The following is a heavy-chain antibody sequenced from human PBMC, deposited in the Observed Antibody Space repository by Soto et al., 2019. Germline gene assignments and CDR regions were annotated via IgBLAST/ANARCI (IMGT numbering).Heavy chain of an antibody. CDR1: GFTFTSSA. V-gene: IGHV1-58*01. J-gene: IGHJ6*02. CDR2: IVVGSGNT. Sequence: QMQLVQSGPEVKKPGTSVKVSCKASGFTFTSSAVQWVRQARGQRLEWIGWIVVGSGNTNYAQKFQERVTITRDMSTSTAYMELSSLRSEDTAVYYCAAGKTYYDSSGYYYYYYGMDVWGQGTTVTVSS. CDR3: AAGKTYYDSSGYYYYYYGMDV. D-gene: IGHD3-22*01.